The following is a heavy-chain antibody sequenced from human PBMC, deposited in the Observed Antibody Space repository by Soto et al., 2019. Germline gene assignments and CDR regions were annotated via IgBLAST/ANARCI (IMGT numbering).Heavy chain of an antibody. Sequence: QLQLQESGPGLVKPSETLSLTCTVSGGSISSSSYYWGWIRQPPGKGLEWIGSIYYSGSTYYNPSLKSRVTISVDTSKNQFSLKLSSVTAADTAVYYCARLLYSSGYFVGWGQGTLVTVSS. V-gene: IGHV4-39*01. CDR2: IYYSGST. CDR1: GGSISSSSYY. CDR3: ARLLYSSGYFVG. D-gene: IGHD3-22*01. J-gene: IGHJ4*02.